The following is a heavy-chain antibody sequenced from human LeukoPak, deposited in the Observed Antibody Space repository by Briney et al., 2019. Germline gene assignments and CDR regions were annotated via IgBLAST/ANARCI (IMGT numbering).Heavy chain of an antibody. CDR3: ARVAYGGITYQFDY. Sequence: GGSLRLSCAASGFTFNTYWMHWVRQAPGKGLVWVSHINSDGSWTSYADSVKGRFTISKDNAKNTVYLQMNNLRAEDTAVYYCARVAYGGITYQFDYWGQGTLVTVSS. V-gene: IGHV3-74*01. CDR1: GFTFNTYW. D-gene: IGHD4-23*01. J-gene: IGHJ4*02. CDR2: INSDGSWT.